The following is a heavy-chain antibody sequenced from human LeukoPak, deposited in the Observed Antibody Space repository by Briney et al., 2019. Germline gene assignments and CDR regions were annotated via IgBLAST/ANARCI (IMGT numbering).Heavy chain of an antibody. J-gene: IGHJ3*02. D-gene: IGHD3-16*01. CDR3: ARGGGSGRWGSAFDM. CDR2: IRYDGSNK. V-gene: IGHV3-30*02. Sequence: PGGSLRLSCAASGFTFSNYGMHWVRQAPGKGLEWVAFIRYDGSNKYYGDSVKGRFTISRDNSKNTMYLQMDSLRDEDTAVYYCARGGGSGRWGSAFDMWGQGTMVTVSP. CDR1: GFTFSNYG.